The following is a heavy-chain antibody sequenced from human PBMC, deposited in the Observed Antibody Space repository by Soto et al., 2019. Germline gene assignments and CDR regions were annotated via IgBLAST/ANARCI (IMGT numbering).Heavy chain of an antibody. CDR1: GDSMATGGHY. V-gene: IGHV4-31*03. D-gene: IGHD3-16*01. CDR2: VYYSGAT. Sequence: LSLTCTVSGDSMATGGHYYNWIRQVPGKGLEWIGYVYYSGATHYTPSLRAGATISRDTSKNQFSLRLISVTAADTALYYCARDKDLQPTVWGFWGQGIQVTVSS. J-gene: IGHJ4*02. CDR3: ARDKDLQPTVWGF.